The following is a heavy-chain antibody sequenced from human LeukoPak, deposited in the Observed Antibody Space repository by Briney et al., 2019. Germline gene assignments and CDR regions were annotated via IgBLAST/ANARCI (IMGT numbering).Heavy chain of an antibody. V-gene: IGHV4-34*01. Sequence: SETLSLTCAVYGGSFSGYYWSWIRQPPGKGLEWIGEINHSGSTNYNPSLKSRVTISVDTSKNQFSLKLSSVTAADTAVYYCARGPLSLPRRYFDYWGQGTLVTVSS. CDR1: GGSFSGYY. CDR3: ARGPLSLPRRYFDY. J-gene: IGHJ4*02. CDR2: INHSGST. D-gene: IGHD2/OR15-2a*01.